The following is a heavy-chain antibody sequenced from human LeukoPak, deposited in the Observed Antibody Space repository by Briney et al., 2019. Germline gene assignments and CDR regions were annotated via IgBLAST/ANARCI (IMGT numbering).Heavy chain of an antibody. J-gene: IGHJ4*02. CDR3: ATGGGVRYFDWPHFDY. CDR2: MNPNSGNT. D-gene: IGHD3-9*01. CDR1: GYTFTSYD. V-gene: IGHV1-8*02. Sequence: ASVKVSCKASGYTFTSYDINWVRQATGQGLEWMGWMNPNSGNTGYAQKFQGRVTMTEDTSTDTAYMELSSLRSEDTAVYYCATGGGVRYFDWPHFDYWGQGTLVTVSS.